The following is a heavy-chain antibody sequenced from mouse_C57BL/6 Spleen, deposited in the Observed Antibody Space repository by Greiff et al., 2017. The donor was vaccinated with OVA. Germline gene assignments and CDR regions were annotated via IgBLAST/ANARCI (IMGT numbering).Heavy chain of an antibody. CDR2: IYPRSGNT. J-gene: IGHJ2*01. V-gene: IGHV1-81*01. D-gene: IGHD1-1*01. CDR3: ARVRITTVVATDY. CDR1: GYTFTSYG. Sequence: VKLKESGAELARPGASVKLSCKASGYTFTSYGISWVKQRTGQGLEWIGEIYPRSGNTYYNEKFKGKATLTADKSSSTAYMELRSLTSEDSAVYFCARVRITTVVATDYWGQGTTLTVSS.